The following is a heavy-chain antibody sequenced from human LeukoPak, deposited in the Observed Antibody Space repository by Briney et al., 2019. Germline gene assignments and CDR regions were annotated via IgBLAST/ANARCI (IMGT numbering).Heavy chain of an antibody. CDR1: GASISNGGYY. CDR3: ARTSNWFDP. V-gene: IGHV4-31*03. CDR2: IYYSGSS. J-gene: IGHJ5*02. Sequence: SQTLSLTCTVSGASISNGGYYWSWIRQHAGTGLEWIGYIYYSGSSYYNPSLKSRATISQDTSKNQFSLKLSSVTAADTAVYYCARTSNWFDPWGQGTLVTVSS.